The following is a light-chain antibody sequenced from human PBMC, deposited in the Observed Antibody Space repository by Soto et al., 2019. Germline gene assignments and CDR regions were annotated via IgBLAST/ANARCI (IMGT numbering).Light chain of an antibody. Sequence: QSVLTQPASVSGSPGQSITISCTGTSSDVGGYNYVSWYQQHPGKAPKLMIYEVSNRPSGVSHRFSGSKSGNTASLTIAGLQADDEADYYCSSYTSRSRVLFGGGTKLTVL. CDR1: SSDVGGYNY. J-gene: IGLJ2*01. V-gene: IGLV2-14*01. CDR3: SSYTSRSRVL. CDR2: EVS.